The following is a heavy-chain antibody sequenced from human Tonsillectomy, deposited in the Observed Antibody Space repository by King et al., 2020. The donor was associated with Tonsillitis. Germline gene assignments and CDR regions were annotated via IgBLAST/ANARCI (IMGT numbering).Heavy chain of an antibody. CDR1: GFTFSSYG. Sequence: VQLVESGGGVVQPGGSLRLSCAASGFTFSSYGMHWVRQAPGKGLEWVAFIRYDGSNKYCADSVKGRFTISRDNSKNTLYLQMNSLRAEDTAMYYCAKEMVREVIIGYYYYGMDVWGQGTTVTVSS. CDR2: IRYDGSNK. CDR3: AKEMVREVIIGYYYYGMDV. J-gene: IGHJ6*02. V-gene: IGHV3-30*02. D-gene: IGHD3-10*01.